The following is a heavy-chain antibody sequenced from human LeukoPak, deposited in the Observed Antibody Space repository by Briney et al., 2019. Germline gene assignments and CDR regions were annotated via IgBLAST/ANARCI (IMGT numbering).Heavy chain of an antibody. CDR2: ISSSSSTI. CDR1: GFTFSTYS. J-gene: IGHJ4*02. D-gene: IGHD1-26*01. CDR3: ASVRSYYYFDY. Sequence: GSLRLSCAASGFTFSTYSMNWVRPAPGKGLEWVSYISSSSSTIYYADSVKGRFTISRDNAKNSLYLQMNSLRAEDTAVYYCASVRSYYYFDYWGQGTLVTVSS. V-gene: IGHV3-48*04.